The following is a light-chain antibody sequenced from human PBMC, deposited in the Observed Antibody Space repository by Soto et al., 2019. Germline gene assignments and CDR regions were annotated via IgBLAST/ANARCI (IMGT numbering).Light chain of an antibody. V-gene: IGKV1-9*01. CDR2: AAS. J-gene: IGKJ5*01. CDR1: QDIGKN. Sequence: DIQMTQSPSSLSVSVGDRVTITCQASQDIGKNLNWYQQKPGKGPKLLIYAASTLQSGVPLRFSGSGSGTSFTLTISSLQPEDFATYYCQQLLSYPITFGQGTRLEIK. CDR3: QQLLSYPIT.